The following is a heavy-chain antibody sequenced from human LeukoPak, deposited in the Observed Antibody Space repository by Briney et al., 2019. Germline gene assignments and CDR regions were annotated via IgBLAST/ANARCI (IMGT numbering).Heavy chain of an antibody. D-gene: IGHD1-7*01. Sequence: ASVKVSCKASGYTFTGYYMHWVRQAPGQGLEWMVRINPNSGGTNYAQKFQGRVTMTRDTSISTAYMELSRLRSDDTAVYYCARDITGTTGYYYMDVWGKGTTVTVSS. CDR3: ARDITGTTGYYYMDV. CDR1: GYTFTGYY. CDR2: INPNSGGT. J-gene: IGHJ6*03. V-gene: IGHV1-2*06.